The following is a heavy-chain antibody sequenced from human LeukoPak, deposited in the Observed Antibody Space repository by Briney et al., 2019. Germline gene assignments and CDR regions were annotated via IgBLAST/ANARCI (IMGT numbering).Heavy chain of an antibody. J-gene: IGHJ3*02. CDR2: IYYTGST. Sequence: SETLSLTCTVSGGSLSSDSSYWSWIRQPPGKGLEWIGYIYYTGSTNYNSSLKSRVTISVDTSKNQFSLKLSSVTAADTAVYYCARVRASSGPYDALDIWGQGTMVTVSS. V-gene: IGHV4-61*01. CDR3: ARVRASSGPYDALDI. CDR1: GGSLSSDSSY. D-gene: IGHD3-22*01.